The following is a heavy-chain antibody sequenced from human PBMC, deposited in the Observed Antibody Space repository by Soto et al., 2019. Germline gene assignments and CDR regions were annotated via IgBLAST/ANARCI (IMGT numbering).Heavy chain of an antibody. J-gene: IGHJ4*02. Sequence: PWETLSLTCTVSSGSINSYWWSWIRQPAGKGLEWIGRVYSSGTTDYNPSLNSRATMSVETSKNQFSLKLSSVTAADTAVYYCARDIASYAYGEGYWGQGIQVTVSS. D-gene: IGHD2-21*01. CDR2: VYSSGTT. CDR3: ARDIASYAYGEGY. CDR1: SGSINSYW. V-gene: IGHV4-4*07.